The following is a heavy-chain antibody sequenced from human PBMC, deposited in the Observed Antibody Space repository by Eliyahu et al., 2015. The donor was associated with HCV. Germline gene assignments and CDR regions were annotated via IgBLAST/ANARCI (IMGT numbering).Heavy chain of an antibody. V-gene: IGHV4-39*01. CDR3: TRPTGW. Sequence: QLQLQESGPGLVQPSETLVLTCSVSGEAISSGNSYWGWIRQAPGMGLEWIGSFYYGGGMCFNPSLESRVTMSADPSKNQFSLEMSSVTAADTAIYYCTRPTGWWGRGT. CDR1: GEAISSGNSY. D-gene: IGHD1-14*01. J-gene: IGHJ4*02. CDR2: FYYGGGM.